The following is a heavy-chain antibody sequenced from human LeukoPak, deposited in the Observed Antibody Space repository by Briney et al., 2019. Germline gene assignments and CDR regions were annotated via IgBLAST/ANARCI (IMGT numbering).Heavy chain of an antibody. Sequence: GGSLRLSCAASGFTFSSYGMHWVRQAPGKGLEWVAVKSYDRSNKYYADSVKGRFTISRDSSKNTLYLQMNSLRAEDTAVYYCAKDQIGYGGVESGMDVWGKGTTVTVSS. D-gene: IGHD4-23*01. V-gene: IGHV3-30*18. CDR3: AKDQIGYGGVESGMDV. CDR1: GFTFSSYG. CDR2: KSYDRSNK. J-gene: IGHJ6*04.